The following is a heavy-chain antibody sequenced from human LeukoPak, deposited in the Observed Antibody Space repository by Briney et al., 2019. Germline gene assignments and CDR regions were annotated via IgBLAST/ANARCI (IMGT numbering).Heavy chain of an antibody. CDR2: ISYDGNTI. V-gene: IGHV3-30-3*01. Sequence: GGSLRLSCAASEFTFSNYALHWVRQAPGKGLQWVAVISYDGNTIHYADSVKGRFIISRDTSKNTLYLQMNSLRAEDTAIYYCARSGGLQKFDYWGQGSLVTVSS. CDR3: ARSGGLQKFDY. CDR1: EFTFSNYA. D-gene: IGHD4-11*01. J-gene: IGHJ4*02.